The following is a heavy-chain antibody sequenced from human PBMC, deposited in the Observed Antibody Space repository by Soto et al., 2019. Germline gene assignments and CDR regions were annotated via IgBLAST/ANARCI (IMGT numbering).Heavy chain of an antibody. J-gene: IGHJ4*02. V-gene: IGHV3-21*01. CDR2: ISFDSDFI. Sequence: EVQLVESGGGLVKPGGSLRLSCAASGFTFSRYTMNWVRQAPGKGLEWVSSISFDSDFIFYADSVKGRFTISRDNAKNSLYLQMNSLRAEDTAVYYCARRRHEGITSGLAPDFDSWGQGTLVTVSS. CDR1: GFTFSRYT. D-gene: IGHD6-13*01. CDR3: ARRRHEGITSGLAPDFDS.